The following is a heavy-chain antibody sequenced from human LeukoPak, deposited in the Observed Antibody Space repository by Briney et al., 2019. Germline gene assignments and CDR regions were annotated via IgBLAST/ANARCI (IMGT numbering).Heavy chain of an antibody. CDR2: IYYSGST. CDR1: GGSISSYY. CDR3: ARESEIGTFDH. J-gene: IGHJ4*02. Sequence: SETLSLTCTVSGGSISSYYWSWIRQPPGKGLEWIGYIYYSGSTNYNPSLKSRVTISVDTSKNQFSLKLSSVTAADTAVYYCARESEIGTFDHWGQGTLVTVSS. V-gene: IGHV4-59*01. D-gene: IGHD3-22*01.